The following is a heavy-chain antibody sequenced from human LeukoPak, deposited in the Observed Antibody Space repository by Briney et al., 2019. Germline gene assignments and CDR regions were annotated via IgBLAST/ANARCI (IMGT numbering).Heavy chain of an antibody. CDR1: GVTFGDYA. D-gene: IGHD1-26*01. V-gene: IGHV3-7*01. Sequence: PGGSLRLSCTASGVTFGDYAMSWVRQAPGKGLEWVANIKQDGSEKYYVDSVKGRFTISRDNAKHSLYLQMNSLRAEDTAVYYCAIGRHSGSYFGGYYYYMDVWGKGTTVTVSS. CDR3: AIGRHSGSYFGGYYYYMDV. J-gene: IGHJ6*03. CDR2: IKQDGSEK.